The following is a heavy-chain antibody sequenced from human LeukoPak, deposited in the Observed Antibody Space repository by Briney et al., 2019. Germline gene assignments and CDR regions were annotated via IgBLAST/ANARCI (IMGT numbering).Heavy chain of an antibody. CDR1: GFTFSSYA. CDR3: GNRDDYFDY. J-gene: IGHJ4*02. V-gene: IGHV3-23*01. CDR2: ISGSGRST. Sequence: PGGSLRLSCAASGFTFSSYAMSWVRQAPGKGLEWVSSISGSGRSTYYADSVKGRFTISRDNSKNTLYLQMNSLRADDTAVYYCGNRDDYFDYWGQGALVTVSS.